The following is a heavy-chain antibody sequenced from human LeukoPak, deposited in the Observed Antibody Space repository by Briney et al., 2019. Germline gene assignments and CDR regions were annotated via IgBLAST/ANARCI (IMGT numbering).Heavy chain of an antibody. CDR1: GGSISSGDYY. Sequence: PSETLSLTCTVSGGSISSGDYYCSWIRQPPGKGLEWIGYIYYSGSTYYNPSLKSRVTISVDTSKNQFSLKLSSVTAADTAVYYCARGGSIVGGTPHDTFDIWGQGTMVTVSS. CDR2: IYYSGST. D-gene: IGHD1-26*01. V-gene: IGHV4-30-4*02. J-gene: IGHJ3*02. CDR3: ARGGSIVGGTPHDTFDI.